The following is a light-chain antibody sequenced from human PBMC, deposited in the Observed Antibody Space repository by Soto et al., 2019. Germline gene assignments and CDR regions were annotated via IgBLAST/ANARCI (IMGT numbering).Light chain of an antibody. CDR2: EVS. J-gene: IGLJ2*01. CDR1: SSDVGGYNY. CDR3: SLYTSSSTVA. V-gene: IGLV2-14*01. Sequence: QSVLTQPASVSGSPGQSITISCTGTSSDVGGYNYVSWYQQHPGKAPKLMIYEVSNRPSGVSNRFSGSKSGNTASLTISGLQAEDEADYYCSLYTSSSTVAFGGGTKLTVL.